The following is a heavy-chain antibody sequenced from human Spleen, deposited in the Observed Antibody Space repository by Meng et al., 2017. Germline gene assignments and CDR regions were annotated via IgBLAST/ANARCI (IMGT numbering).Heavy chain of an antibody. CDR1: GYNFPDYY. J-gene: IGHJ4*01. D-gene: IGHD6-13*01. V-gene: IGHV1-2*06. CDR2: INPKSGDT. CDR3: ARDEDISAAGKLFGDY. Sequence: VPLVESGAEVKKPGASVKVSCKPSGYNFPDYYIHWVRRAPGQGLEWMGRINPKSGDTHYAQKFQARVTMTGDTSISTAYMELSGLRSDDTAMYYCARDEDISAAGKLFGDYWGHGTLVTVSS.